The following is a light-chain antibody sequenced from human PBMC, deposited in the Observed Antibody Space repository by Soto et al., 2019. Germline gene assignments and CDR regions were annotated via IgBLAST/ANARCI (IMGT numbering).Light chain of an antibody. CDR1: SEDVGGYNY. CDR3: SSYTSSNTLV. V-gene: IGLV2-14*01. J-gene: IGLJ1*01. Sequence: QSAVTQPASVSGSPGQSITMSCSGTSEDVGGYNYVSWYQHHPGKAPKLLIYEVTNRPSGLSDRFSGSKSGNTASLTISGLQAEDEADYYCSSYTSSNTLVFGTGTKLTVL. CDR2: EVT.